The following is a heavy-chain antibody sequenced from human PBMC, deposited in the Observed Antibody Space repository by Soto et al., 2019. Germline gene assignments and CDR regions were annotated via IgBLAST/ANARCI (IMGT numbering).Heavy chain of an antibody. CDR3: ARGGYSSSSRHNRPTNKVGDY. V-gene: IGHV4-34*01. J-gene: IGHJ4*02. Sequence: SETLSLTCAVYGGSFSGYYWSWIRQPPGKGLEWIGEINHSGSTNYNPSLKSRVTISVDTSKNQFSLKLSSVTAADTAVYYCARGGYSSSSRHNRPTNKVGDYWGQGTLVTVSS. D-gene: IGHD6-6*01. CDR1: GGSFSGYY. CDR2: INHSGST.